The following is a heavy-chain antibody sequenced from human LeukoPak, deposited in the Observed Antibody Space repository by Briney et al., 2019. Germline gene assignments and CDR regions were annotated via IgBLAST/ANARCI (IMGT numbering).Heavy chain of an antibody. CDR1: GFTFSSYE. CDR2: ISSSGSTI. V-gene: IGHV3-48*03. Sequence: PGGSLRLSCAASGFTFSSYEMNWVRQAPGKGLEWVSYISSSGSTIYYADSVKGRFTISRDNAKNSLYLQMNSLRAEDTAVYYCASHPSSSSDYWGQGTLVTVSS. CDR3: ASHPSSSSDY. J-gene: IGHJ4*02. D-gene: IGHD6-6*01.